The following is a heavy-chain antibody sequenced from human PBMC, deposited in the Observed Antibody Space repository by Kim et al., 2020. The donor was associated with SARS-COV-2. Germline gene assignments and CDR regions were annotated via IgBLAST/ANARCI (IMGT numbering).Heavy chain of an antibody. CDR3: ASAVFNNWNYKGYGMDV. D-gene: IGHD1-7*01. CDR1: GGTFSSYA. V-gene: IGHV1-69*04. Sequence: SVKVSCKASGGTFSSYAISWVRQAPGQGLEWMGRIIPILGIANYAQKFQGRVTITADKSTSTAYMELSSLRSEDTAVYYCASAVFNNWNYKGYGMDVWGQGTTVTVSS. CDR2: IIPILGIA. J-gene: IGHJ6*02.